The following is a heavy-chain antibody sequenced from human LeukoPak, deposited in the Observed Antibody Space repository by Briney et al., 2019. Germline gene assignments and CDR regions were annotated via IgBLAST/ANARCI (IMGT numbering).Heavy chain of an antibody. V-gene: IGHV3-21*01. CDR2: ISSSSSYI. CDR1: GFTFSSYS. Sequence: GGSLRLSCAASGFTFSSYSMNWVRQAPGKGLEWVSSISSSSSYIYYAGSVKGRFTISRDNAKNSLYLQMNSLRAEDTAVYYCARESATAGDFDYWGQGTLVTVSS. CDR3: ARESATAGDFDY. J-gene: IGHJ4*02. D-gene: IGHD1-26*01.